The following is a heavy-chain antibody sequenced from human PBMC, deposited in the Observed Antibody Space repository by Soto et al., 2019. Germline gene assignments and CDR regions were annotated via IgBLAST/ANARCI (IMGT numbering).Heavy chain of an antibody. Sequence: RGSLRLSCAASGFTFSCYGMQWVRQAPGTGLEWVAVISYDGSKNYADSVKGRFTISRDNSKNTLYLQINSLRPEDTAVYYCAKDFTPWFGDYFYYYYGMDVWGQGTTVTVSS. D-gene: IGHD4-17*01. J-gene: IGHJ6*02. CDR3: AKDFTPWFGDYFYYYYGMDV. CDR2: ISYDGSK. CDR1: GFTFSCYG. V-gene: IGHV3-30*18.